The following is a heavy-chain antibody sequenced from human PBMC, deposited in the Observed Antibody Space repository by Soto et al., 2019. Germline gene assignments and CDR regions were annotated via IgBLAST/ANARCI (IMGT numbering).Heavy chain of an antibody. CDR1: GYTFTAFY. CDR3: ARSGFGVTQGIGRAFDV. Sequence: QVQLVQSGAEVKKPGTSVKVSCKTSGYTFTAFYIHWVRQAPGQGLEWLGWINPNAGDSKSPQRFQGSVTLTRETATNSAYFELAGLASGDGGVYFWARSGFGVTQGIGRAFDVWGPGKIVDVS. J-gene: IGHJ3*01. D-gene: IGHD3-3*01. CDR2: INPNAGDS. V-gene: IGHV1-2*04.